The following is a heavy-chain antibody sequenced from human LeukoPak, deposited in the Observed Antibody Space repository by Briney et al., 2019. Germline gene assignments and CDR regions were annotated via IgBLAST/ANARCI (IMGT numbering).Heavy chain of an antibody. J-gene: IGHJ6*04. D-gene: IGHD3-10*01. V-gene: IGHV3-74*01. CDR3: GRGPGGYFGLDV. CDR1: GFTFSNYW. Sequence: GGSLRLSCAASGFTFSNYWMHWVRQAPGKGLVWVSRIKTDGGNTDYADSVRGRFTISRDNAKNTLYLQMSSLRVEDTAVYYCGRGPGGYFGLDVWGKGTTVTVSS. CDR2: IKTDGGNT.